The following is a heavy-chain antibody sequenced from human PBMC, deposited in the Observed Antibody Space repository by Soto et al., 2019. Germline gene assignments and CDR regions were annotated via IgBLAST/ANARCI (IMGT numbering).Heavy chain of an antibody. CDR1: GYTFTGYY. V-gene: IGHV1-2*02. J-gene: IGHJ6*02. CDR3: ARDHSSGYYYVKGGYYYGMDV. Sequence: ASVKVSCKASGYTFTGYYMHWVLQAPGQGLEWMGWINPNSGGTNYAQKFQGRVTMTRDTSISTAYMELSRLRSDDTAVYYCARDHSSGYYYVKGGYYYGMDVWGQGTTVTVSS. CDR2: INPNSGGT. D-gene: IGHD3-22*01.